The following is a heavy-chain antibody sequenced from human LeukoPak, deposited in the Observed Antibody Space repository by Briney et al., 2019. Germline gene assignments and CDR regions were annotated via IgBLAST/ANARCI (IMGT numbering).Heavy chain of an antibody. CDR1: GFTFSSHE. Sequence: GGSLRLSCAASGFTFSSHEMNWVRQAPGKGLEWVSYISSSGSTIYYADSVKGRFTISRDNAKNSLYLQMNSLRAEDTAVYYCARWTVTTGYYYYGMDVWGQGTTVTVSS. CDR2: ISSSGSTI. V-gene: IGHV3-48*03. CDR3: ARWTVTTGYYYYGMDV. J-gene: IGHJ6*02. D-gene: IGHD4-17*01.